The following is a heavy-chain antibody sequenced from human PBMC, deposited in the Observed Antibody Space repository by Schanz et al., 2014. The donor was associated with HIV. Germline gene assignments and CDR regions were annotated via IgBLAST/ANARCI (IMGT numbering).Heavy chain of an antibody. Sequence: QVQLVQSGAEVKSPGASVKVSCRASGYSFTDHYIHWVRQAPGQGLEWMGWINPNSGASKFVQKFQGRVAMTRDTSMSTAFMELTTLRSDDTALYYCAIPSSGWSTFDYWGQGTLVTVSS. J-gene: IGHJ4*02. V-gene: IGHV1-2*02. D-gene: IGHD6-19*01. CDR3: AIPSSGWSTFDY. CDR1: GYSFTDHY. CDR2: INPNSGAS.